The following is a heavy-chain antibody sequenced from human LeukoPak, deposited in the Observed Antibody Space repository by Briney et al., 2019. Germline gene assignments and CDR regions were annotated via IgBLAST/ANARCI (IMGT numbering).Heavy chain of an antibody. CDR2: ISSSGGST. CDR3: AKDQGGSPN. Sequence: GGSLRLSCAAYRFTFSSYAMSWVRQAPGKWLEWVSAISSSGGSTYYADSVKGRFTISRDNPKNTLYLQMNSLRAEDTAVYYCAKDQGGSPNWGQGTLVTVSS. J-gene: IGHJ4*02. D-gene: IGHD1-26*01. V-gene: IGHV3-23*01. CDR1: RFTFSSYA.